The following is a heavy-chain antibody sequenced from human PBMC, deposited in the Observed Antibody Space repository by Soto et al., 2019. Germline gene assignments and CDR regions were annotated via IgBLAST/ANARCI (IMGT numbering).Heavy chain of an antibody. V-gene: IGHV1-18*01. CDR3: ARVRQLVAYFYYYMDV. Sequence: ASVKVSCKASGYTFTNYGITWVRQAPGQGLEWMGWISAYNGDTHYTQRLQGRVTMTTDTSTSTAYMELRGLRSDDTAVYYCARVRQLVAYFYYYMDVWGKGTTGTVSS. CDR1: GYTFTNYG. CDR2: ISAYNGDT. J-gene: IGHJ6*03. D-gene: IGHD6-6*01.